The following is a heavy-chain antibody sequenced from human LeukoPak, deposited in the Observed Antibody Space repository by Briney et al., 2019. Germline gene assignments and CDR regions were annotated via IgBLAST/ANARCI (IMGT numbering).Heavy chain of an antibody. J-gene: IGHJ6*03. V-gene: IGHV4-39*01. CDR3: ATQPGYYYYMDV. CDR1: GGSMSSTSYY. Sequence: SETLSLTCTVSGGSMSSTSYYWDWIRQSPEQGLEWIGSVYYSGSTYYNPSLKSRVTISVDTSKNQFSLKLSSVTAADTAVYYCATQPGYYYYMDVWGKGTTVTVSS. CDR2: VYYSGST.